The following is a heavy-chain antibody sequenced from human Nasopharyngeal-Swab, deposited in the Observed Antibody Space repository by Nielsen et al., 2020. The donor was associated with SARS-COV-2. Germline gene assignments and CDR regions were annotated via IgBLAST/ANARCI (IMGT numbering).Heavy chain of an antibody. V-gene: IGHV1-18*01. CDR3: ARDCSTSSCHLV. CDR2: ISPYNSKA. D-gene: IGHD2-2*01. Sequence: ASVKVSCKASGFTFTTYDINWVRQASGQGLEWVGRISPYNSKANYAQNIQGRVTMTTDTSTSTAYMELSSLRSDDTAVYYCARDCSTSSCHLVWGQGTLVTVSS. CDR1: GFTFTTYD. J-gene: IGHJ4*02.